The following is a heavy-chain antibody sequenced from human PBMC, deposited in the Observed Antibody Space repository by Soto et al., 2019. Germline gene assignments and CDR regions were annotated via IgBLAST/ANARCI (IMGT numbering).Heavy chain of an antibody. J-gene: IGHJ6*02. CDR3: AKGIEAAATHYGMDV. CDR1: GFTFDDYT. D-gene: IGHD6-13*01. CDR2: ISWDGGST. V-gene: IGHV3-43*01. Sequence: EVQLVESGGVVVQPGGSLRLSCAASGFTFDDYTMHWVRQAPGKGLEWVSLISWDGGSTYYADSVKGRFTISRDNSKNSLYLQMNSLRTEDTALYYCAKGIEAAATHYGMDVWGQGTTVTVSS.